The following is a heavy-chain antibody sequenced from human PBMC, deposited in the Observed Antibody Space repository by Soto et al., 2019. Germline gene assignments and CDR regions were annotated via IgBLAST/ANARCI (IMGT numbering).Heavy chain of an antibody. Sequence: VQLLESGGDLVQPGGFLRLSCAVSGFTFTKYAVSWVRQAPGKGLEWVSTITGSGDKAYHADSVKGRFTISRDSSKNTVFLRMNGLGAEDTAMYFCARDLVAEAVSGDFDSWGQGNLVNVSS. CDR3: ARDLVAEAVSGDFDS. J-gene: IGHJ4*02. CDR1: GFTFTKYA. CDR2: ITGSGDKA. D-gene: IGHD6-13*01. V-gene: IGHV3-23*01.